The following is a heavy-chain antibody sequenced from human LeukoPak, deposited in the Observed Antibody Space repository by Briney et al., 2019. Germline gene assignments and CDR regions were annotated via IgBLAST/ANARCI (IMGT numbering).Heavy chain of an antibody. D-gene: IGHD6-19*01. J-gene: IGHJ4*02. V-gene: IGHV4-59*01. CDR2: IYNTGST. CDR3: ARAVSGYYFDY. CDR1: DGSISSYY. Sequence: SETLSLTCTVSDGSISSYYCSWIRQPPGKGLEWIGYIYNTGSTTYNPSLKSRVTISVDRSRNLFSLNLGSVTAADTAVYYCARAVSGYYFDYWGQGTLVAVSS.